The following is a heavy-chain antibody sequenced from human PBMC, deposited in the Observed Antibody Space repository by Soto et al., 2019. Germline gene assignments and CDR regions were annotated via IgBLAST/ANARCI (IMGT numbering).Heavy chain of an antibody. Sequence: EVQLVESGGGLVQPGGSLRLSCAASGFTFSTYIMNWVRQAPGKGLEWVSDISGSSGTIYYADSVKGRFTISRDNAKNSLYLQMTSRRDEDPAVYYCGRGATHRPWFDPWAREPRSPSPQ. CDR3: GRGATHRPWFDP. V-gene: IGHV3-48*02. CDR1: GFTFSTYI. J-gene: IGHJ5*02. CDR2: ISGSSGTI. D-gene: IGHD1-26*01.